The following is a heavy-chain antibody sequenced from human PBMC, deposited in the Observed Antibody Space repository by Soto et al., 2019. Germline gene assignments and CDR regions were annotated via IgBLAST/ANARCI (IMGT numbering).Heavy chain of an antibody. D-gene: IGHD6-13*01. CDR1: GYTFTSYA. Sequence: ASVKVSCKASGYTFTSYAMHWVRQAPAQRLEWMGWINAGNGNTKYSQKFQGRVTITRDTSASTAYMELSSLGSEDTAVYYCASSSSSSYYYYYGMDVWGQGTTVTVSS. CDR3: ASSSSSSYYYYYGMDV. V-gene: IGHV1-3*01. J-gene: IGHJ6*02. CDR2: INAGNGNT.